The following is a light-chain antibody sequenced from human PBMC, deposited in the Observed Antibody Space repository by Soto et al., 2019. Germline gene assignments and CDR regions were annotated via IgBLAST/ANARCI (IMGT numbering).Light chain of an antibody. V-gene: IGKV1-27*01. CDR3: QKFSSEPFT. Sequence: DIQRTQSHSSLSASIGDRATITFRASQGISNLLAWYQQRPGKLPKLLIYAASTLQPGVPSRFSGSGSGTDFTLTISSLQPEDVATYYCQKFSSEPFTLGGGSKVDI. CDR2: AAS. J-gene: IGKJ4*01. CDR1: QGISNL.